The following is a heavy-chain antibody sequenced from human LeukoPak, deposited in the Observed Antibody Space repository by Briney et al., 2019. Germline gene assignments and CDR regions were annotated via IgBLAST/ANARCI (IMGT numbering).Heavy chain of an antibody. J-gene: IGHJ4*02. CDR2: INWNGDTT. CDR1: GFTFDDYG. D-gene: IGHD4-17*01. Sequence: GGSLRLSCAASGFTFDDYGMSWVRQAPGKGLEWVSTINWNGDTTAYADSVKGRFTISRDNSKNTLFLQMNSLRTEDTAVYYCARMETTVSTAFNYWGQGTLVTVSS. CDR3: ARMETTVSTAFNY. V-gene: IGHV3-20*04.